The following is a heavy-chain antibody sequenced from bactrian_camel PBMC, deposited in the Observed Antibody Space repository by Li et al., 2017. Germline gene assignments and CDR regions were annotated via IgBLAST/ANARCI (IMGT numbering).Heavy chain of an antibody. Sequence: HVQLVESGGGLVQPGGSLSLSCTASGFTFSRSWMFWIRQSAGKGLEWLPTINTLTGGTTYADSVKDRFTISRDNAKNTLYLQMNSPKTEDTAVYYCATIEYRGDRYASTFGYWGQGTQVTVS. CDR2: INTLTGGT. J-gene: IGHJ6*01. CDR3: ATIEYRGDRYASTFGY. D-gene: IGHD2*01. V-gene: IGHV3S1*01. CDR1: GFTFSRSW.